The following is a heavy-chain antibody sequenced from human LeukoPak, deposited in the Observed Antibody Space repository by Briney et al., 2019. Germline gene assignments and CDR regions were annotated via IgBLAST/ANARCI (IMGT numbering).Heavy chain of an antibody. CDR2: INNDGSDT. CDR1: GLTLSAYW. J-gene: IGHJ4*02. V-gene: IGHV3-74*03. D-gene: IGHD1-26*01. CDR3: ARGGELLRPADY. Sequence: GGSLRLSCAASGLTLSAYWMYWVRQGPGKGPEWVSFINNDGSDTKYADSVKGRFTVSRDNAENTLYLQMNSLRVEDTAVYYCARGGELLRPADYWGQGTLVTVSS.